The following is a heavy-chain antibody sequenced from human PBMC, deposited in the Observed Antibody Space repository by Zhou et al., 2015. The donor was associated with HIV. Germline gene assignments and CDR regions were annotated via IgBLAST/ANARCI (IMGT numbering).Heavy chain of an antibody. J-gene: IGHJ3*02. D-gene: IGHD6-13*01. V-gene: IGHV1-69*02. Sequence: QVQLVQSGAEVKKPGSSVKVSCKASGGTFSSYTISWVRQAPGQGLEWMGRIIPILGIANYAQKFQGRVTITADKSTSTAYMELSSLRSEDTAVYYCARGSIGTIAAAGTWRMAMTGEYAFDIWGQGTMVTVSS. CDR1: GGTFSSYT. CDR3: ARGSIGTIAAAGTWRMAMTGEYAFDI. CDR2: IIPILGIA.